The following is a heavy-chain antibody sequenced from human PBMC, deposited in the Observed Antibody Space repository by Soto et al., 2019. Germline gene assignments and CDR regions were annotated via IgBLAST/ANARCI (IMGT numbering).Heavy chain of an antibody. CDR1: SGSFRGYY. Sequence: PSETLSLTCANYSGSFRGYYWIWTRQPPVKGLEWIGEINHSGSTNYNPSLKSRVTISVDTSKNQFSLKLSSVTAADTAVYYCARVSGIYYYGMDVWGQGTTVTVS. D-gene: IGHD3-10*01. J-gene: IGHJ6*02. V-gene: IGHV4-34*01. CDR2: INHSGST. CDR3: ARVSGIYYYGMDV.